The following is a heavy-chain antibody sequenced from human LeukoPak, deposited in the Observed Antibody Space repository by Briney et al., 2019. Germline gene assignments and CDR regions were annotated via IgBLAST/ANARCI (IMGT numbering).Heavy chain of an antibody. V-gene: IGHV3-11*01. CDR1: GFTFSDYY. CDR2: ISSSGSTI. J-gene: IGHJ4*02. CDR3: ARDRLMGYNYVDY. D-gene: IGHD5-18*01. Sequence: PGGSLRLSCAASGFTFSDYYMSWIRQAPGKGLEWVSYISSSGSTIYYADSVKGRFTISRDNAKNSLYLQMNSLRAEDTAVHYCARDRLMGYNYVDYWGQGTLVTVSS.